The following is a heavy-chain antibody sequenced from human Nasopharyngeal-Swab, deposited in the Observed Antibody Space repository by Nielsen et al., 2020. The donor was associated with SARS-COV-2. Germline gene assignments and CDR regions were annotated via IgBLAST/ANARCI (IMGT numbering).Heavy chain of an antibody. Sequence: SETLSLTCTVSGGSISSYYWGWIRQPPGKGLEWIGSIYYSGSTYYNPSLKSRVTISVDTSKNQFSLKLSSVTAAGTAVYYCVHSSSWYGIGYFDLWGRGTLVTVSS. D-gene: IGHD6-13*01. CDR1: GGSISSYY. CDR2: IYYSGST. J-gene: IGHJ2*01. V-gene: IGHV4-39*01. CDR3: VHSSSWYGIGYFDL.